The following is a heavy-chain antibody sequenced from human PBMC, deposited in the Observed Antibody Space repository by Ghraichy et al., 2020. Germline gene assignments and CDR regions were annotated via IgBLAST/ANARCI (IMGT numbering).Heavy chain of an antibody. V-gene: IGHV3-9*01. D-gene: IGHD3-9*01. Sequence: GGSLRLSCAASGFTFDDYAMHWVRQAPGKGLEWVSGISWNSGDIGYADSVKGRFTISRDNAKNSLYLQMNSLRPEDTAFYYCAKANILTGYFDYWGQGTLVTVSS. CDR1: GFTFDDYA. J-gene: IGHJ4*02. CDR3: AKANILTGYFDY. CDR2: ISWNSGDI.